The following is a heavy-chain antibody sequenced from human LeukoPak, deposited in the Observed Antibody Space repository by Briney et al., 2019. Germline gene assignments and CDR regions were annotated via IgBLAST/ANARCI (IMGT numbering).Heavy chain of an antibody. CDR3: GGNYYYYAMDV. D-gene: IGHD6-13*01. Sequence: GGSLRLSCAASGITLSSYSMNWVRQAPGKGLEWVSSISTSSSYIYYADSVKGRFTISRDNAKNSLFLQMNSLRAEDTAVYYCGGNYYYYAMDVWGQGTTVTVSS. V-gene: IGHV3-21*01. CDR1: GITLSSYS. J-gene: IGHJ6*02. CDR2: ISTSSSYI.